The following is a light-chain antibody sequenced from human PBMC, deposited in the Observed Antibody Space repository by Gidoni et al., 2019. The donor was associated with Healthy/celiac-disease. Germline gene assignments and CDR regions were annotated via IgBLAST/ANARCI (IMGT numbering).Light chain of an antibody. Sequence: QSVLTQPPSMSAAPGQKVTISCSGSSSNIGNNYVSWYQQLTGTAPKLLIYANNKRPSGIPDRFSGSGDEADYYCGTWDSSLSAVVFGGGTKLTVL. J-gene: IGLJ2*01. CDR2: ANN. CDR1: SSNIGNNY. CDR3: GTWDSSLSAVV. V-gene: IGLV1-51*01.